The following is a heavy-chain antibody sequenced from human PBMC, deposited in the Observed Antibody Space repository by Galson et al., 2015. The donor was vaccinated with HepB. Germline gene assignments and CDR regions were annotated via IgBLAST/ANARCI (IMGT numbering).Heavy chain of an antibody. CDR1: GFSFSSFA. V-gene: IGHV3-23*01. J-gene: IGHJ5*02. D-gene: IGHD1-26*01. Sequence: SLRLSCAASGFSFSSFAMSWVRQAPGKGLEWVSAISNSGGSTYYADSVKGRFTISRDNSKSTLYLQMNSLRDEDTAIYRCARSVGGWSDPWGQGTLVTVSS. CDR3: ARSVGGWSDP. CDR2: ISNSGGST.